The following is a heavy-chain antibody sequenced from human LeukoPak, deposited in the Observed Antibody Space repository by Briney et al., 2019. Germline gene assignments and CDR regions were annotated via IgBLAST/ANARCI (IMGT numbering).Heavy chain of an antibody. CDR2: ITNSGGST. D-gene: IGHD3-9*01. J-gene: IGHJ6*02. V-gene: IGHV3-23*01. Sequence: GGSLRLSCAASGFTFSAFGLNWVRQAPGKGLEWVSTITNSGGSTYYVDSVKGRFTISRDNSKNTLYLQMNSLRAEDTAKYYCTKDYCGKFCSAVWGQGTTVTVSS. CDR3: TKDYCGKFCSAV. CDR1: GFTFSAFG.